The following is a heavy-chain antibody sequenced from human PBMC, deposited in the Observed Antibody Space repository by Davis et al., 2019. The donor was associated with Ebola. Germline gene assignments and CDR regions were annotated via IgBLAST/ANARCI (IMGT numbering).Heavy chain of an antibody. D-gene: IGHD6-6*01. CDR1: GYTFTSYA. J-gene: IGHJ6*02. CDR3: ARDVKNWVGLVLYYYYGMDV. V-gene: IGHV7-4-1*02. CDR2: INTNTGNP. Sequence: AASVKVSCKASGYTFTSYAMNWVRQAPGQGLEWMGWINTNTGNPTYAQGFTGRFVFSLDTSVSTAYLQISSLKAEDTAVYYCARDVKNWVGLVLYYYYGMDVWGQGTTVTVSS.